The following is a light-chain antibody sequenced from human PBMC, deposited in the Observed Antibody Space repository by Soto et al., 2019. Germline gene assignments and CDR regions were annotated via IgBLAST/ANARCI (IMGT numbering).Light chain of an antibody. CDR2: TNN. CDR3: AAWDVSLNGVV. J-gene: IGLJ2*01. Sequence: QSVLTQPPSASGTPGQRVTISCSGSSSNIGSNTVNWYQQLPGTAPKLLICTNNHRPSGGPDRLSGSKSGTSASLANSGLQSEDDADYYCAAWDVSLNGVVFGGGTKVTVL. CDR1: SSNIGSNT. V-gene: IGLV1-44*01.